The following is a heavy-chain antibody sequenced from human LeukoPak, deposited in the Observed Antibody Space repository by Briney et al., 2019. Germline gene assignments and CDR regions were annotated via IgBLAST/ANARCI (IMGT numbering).Heavy chain of an antibody. Sequence: SETLSLTCTVSGDSISSSNSYWGWIRQPPGKGLEWIGSIYYSGNTYYNASLKSRVTISVDTSKNQFSLKLTSVTAADTAVYYCARQGRISMIVVLIEDAFDIWGQGTMVTVSS. J-gene: IGHJ3*02. CDR1: GDSISSSNSY. V-gene: IGHV4-39*01. CDR3: ARQGRISMIVVLIEDAFDI. D-gene: IGHD3-22*01. CDR2: IYYSGNT.